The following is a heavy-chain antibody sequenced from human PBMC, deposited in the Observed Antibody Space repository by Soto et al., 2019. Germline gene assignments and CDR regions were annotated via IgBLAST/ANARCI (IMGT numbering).Heavy chain of an antibody. Sequence: QVQLVESGGGVVQPGRFLRLSCAASGFTFRSYGMHWVRQARGKGPEWAAYIAYDGGNQYYADSVKGRFTISRDNSKNMLYLQMNSLRTEDTAVYFCARDLSGSYSIDYWGQGTLVTVSS. CDR1: GFTFRSYG. CDR2: IAYDGGNQ. J-gene: IGHJ4*02. CDR3: ARDLSGSYSIDY. V-gene: IGHV3-30*03. D-gene: IGHD1-26*01.